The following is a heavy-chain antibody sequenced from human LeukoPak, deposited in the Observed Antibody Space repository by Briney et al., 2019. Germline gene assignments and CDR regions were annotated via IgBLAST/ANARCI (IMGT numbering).Heavy chain of an antibody. CDR3: ARAPQPTYYDFWSGYYPYYYGMDV. V-gene: IGHV1-8*01. D-gene: IGHD3-3*01. CDR2: MNPNSGNT. CDR1: GYTFTSYD. Sequence: ASVKVSCKASGYTFTSYDINWVRQATGQGLEWMGWMNPNSGNTGYAQKFQGRVTMTRNTSISTAYMELSSLRSDDTAVYYCARAPQPTYYDFWSGYYPYYYGMDVWGQGTTVTVSS. J-gene: IGHJ6*02.